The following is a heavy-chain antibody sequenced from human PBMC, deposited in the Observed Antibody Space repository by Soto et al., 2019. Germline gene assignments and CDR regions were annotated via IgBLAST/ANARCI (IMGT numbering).Heavy chain of an antibody. CDR1: VFSVSDNY. J-gene: IGHJ4*02. Sequence: VGSLRLSCASSVFSVSDNYVTCVRHSPGKWLEWVSVIYAGGDTFYADSVKGRFTISRDTSENMVYLQMRSLRVEDTAVYHCARGLGFCSGGACYEYWGQGTVVTVSS. CDR3: ARGLGFCSGGACYEY. D-gene: IGHD2-15*01. CDR2: IYAGGDT. V-gene: IGHV3-53*01.